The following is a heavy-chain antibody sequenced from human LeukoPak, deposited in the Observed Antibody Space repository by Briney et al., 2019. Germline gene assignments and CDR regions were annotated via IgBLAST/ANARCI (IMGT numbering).Heavy chain of an antibody. J-gene: IGHJ4*02. CDR1: GFTFSTYT. CDR3: ARVAVAVDY. D-gene: IGHD6-19*01. Sequence: PGGSLRLSCAASGFTFSTYTMNWVRQAPGKGLEWVAVISYDGSNKYYADSVKGRFTISRDNSKNTLYLQMNSLRAEDTAVYYCARVAVAVDYWGQGTLVTVSS. V-gene: IGHV3-30*04. CDR2: ISYDGSNK.